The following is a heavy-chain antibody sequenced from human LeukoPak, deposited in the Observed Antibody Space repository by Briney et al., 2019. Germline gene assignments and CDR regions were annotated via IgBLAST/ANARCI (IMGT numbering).Heavy chain of an antibody. CDR3: ATDPNPYSSTSGYFDF. V-gene: IGHV1-24*01. CDR1: GYTLTELS. D-gene: IGHD6-13*01. CDR2: FDPEDGET. J-gene: IGHJ4*02. Sequence: ASVKVSCKVSGYTLTELSMHWVRQAPGKGLEWMGGFDPEDGETIYAQKFQGRVTITADESSNTASLSSLTSEDTAVYYCATDPNPYSSTSGYFDFWGQGTLVTVSS.